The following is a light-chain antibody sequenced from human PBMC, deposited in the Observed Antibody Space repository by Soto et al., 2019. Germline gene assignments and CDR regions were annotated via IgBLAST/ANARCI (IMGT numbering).Light chain of an antibody. CDR2: DVS. CDR1: SSDVGGYNF. V-gene: IGLV2-14*01. CDR3: SSYTSSSTYV. J-gene: IGLJ1*01. Sequence: QSELTHAASGYGVARGASGILCKGTSSDVGGYNFVSWYQQHPHKAPKLMISDVSNRPSGVSNRFSGSKSGNTASLTISGLQAEDEADYYCSSYTSSSTYVFGTGTKVTVL.